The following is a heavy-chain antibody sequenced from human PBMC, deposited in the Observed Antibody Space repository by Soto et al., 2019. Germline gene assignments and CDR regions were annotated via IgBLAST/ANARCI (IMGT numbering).Heavy chain of an antibody. Sequence: PSETLSLTCAVSGGAISSSKWWSWVRQPPGKGLEWIGEIYQSGSTNYNPSLESRVRMSVDKSRNQFSLKLTSVSAADTAVYYCARVPDYWGQGILVTVSS. J-gene: IGHJ4*02. CDR1: GGAISSSKW. CDR2: IYQSGST. CDR3: ARVPDY. D-gene: IGHD2-2*01. V-gene: IGHV4-4*02.